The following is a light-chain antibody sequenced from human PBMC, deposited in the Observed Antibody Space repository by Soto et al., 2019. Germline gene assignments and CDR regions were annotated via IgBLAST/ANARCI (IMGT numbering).Light chain of an antibody. Sequence: DIVMTQSPDSLAVSLGERATINCKSSQSVLYSSNNKNYLAWYQQKPGQPPKLLIYWASTRESGVPERFSGSGSGTEFTLTISSLQAEDVAVYYCQQYYSTSYTFGQGTKLEIK. CDR2: WAS. CDR1: QSVLYSSNNKNY. CDR3: QQYYSTSYT. V-gene: IGKV4-1*01. J-gene: IGKJ2*01.